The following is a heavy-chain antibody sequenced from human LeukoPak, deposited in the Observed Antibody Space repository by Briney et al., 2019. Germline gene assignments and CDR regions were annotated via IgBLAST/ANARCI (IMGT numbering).Heavy chain of an antibody. D-gene: IGHD3-10*01. CDR1: GFTFRIYA. CDR2: IGGSGDFT. Sequence: PGGSLRLSCAASGFTFRIYAMGWVPQAPGKGLEWVSAIGGSGDFTYYAEYVKGRFTISRDNSKKTLYLQMNSLRAEDTAVYYCAKADRGWGVITKDWGQGTLVTVSS. V-gene: IGHV3-23*01. CDR3: AKADRGWGVITKD. J-gene: IGHJ4*02.